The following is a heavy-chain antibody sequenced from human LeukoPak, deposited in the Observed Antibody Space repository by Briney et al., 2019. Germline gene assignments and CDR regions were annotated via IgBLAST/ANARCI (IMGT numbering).Heavy chain of an antibody. CDR1: GGSISSYY. D-gene: IGHD4-17*01. CDR3: ARDAGDYSPSYYFDY. V-gene: IGHV3-7*01. Sequence: ETLSLTCTVSGGSISSYYWSWVRQAPGKGLEWVASIKQDGSEKYYVDSVKGRFTISRDNAKNSLYLQMNSLRAEDTAVYYCARDAGDYSPSYYFDYWGQGTLVTVSS. CDR2: IKQDGSEK. J-gene: IGHJ4*02.